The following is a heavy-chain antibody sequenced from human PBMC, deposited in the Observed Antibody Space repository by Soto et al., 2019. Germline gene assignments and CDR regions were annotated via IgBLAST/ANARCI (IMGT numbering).Heavy chain of an antibody. CDR2: ISYDGSNK. CDR1: GFTFSSYA. D-gene: IGHD3-22*01. V-gene: IGHV3-30-3*01. J-gene: IGHJ4*02. CDR3: ARDPYYDSSGYHPYYFDY. Sequence: GGSLRLSCAASGFTFSSYAMHWVRQAPCKGLEWVAVISYDGSNKYYADSVKGRFTISRDNSKNTLYLQMNSLRAEDTAVYYCARDPYYDSSGYHPYYFDYWGQGTLVTVSS.